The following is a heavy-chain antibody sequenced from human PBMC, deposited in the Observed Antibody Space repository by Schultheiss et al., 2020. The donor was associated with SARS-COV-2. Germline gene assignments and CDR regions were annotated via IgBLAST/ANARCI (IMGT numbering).Heavy chain of an antibody. CDR2: IYYSGST. CDR3: ARGHQQLVLLH. Sequence: SETLSLTCTVSGGSISSSSYYWGWIRQPPGKGLEWIGSIYYSGSTYYNPSLKSRVTISVDTSKNQFSLKLSSVTAADTAVYYCARGHQQLVLLHWGQGTLVTVSS. J-gene: IGHJ4*02. D-gene: IGHD6-13*01. CDR1: GGSISSSSYY. V-gene: IGHV4-39*01.